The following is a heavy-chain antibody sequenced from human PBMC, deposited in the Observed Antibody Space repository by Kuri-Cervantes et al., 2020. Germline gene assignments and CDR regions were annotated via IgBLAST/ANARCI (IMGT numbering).Heavy chain of an antibody. CDR2: INPNSGDT. CDR1: GYSFTGYY. CDR3: ARGLPYSSSWPDYYYYGMDV. D-gene: IGHD6-13*01. J-gene: IGHJ6*02. Sequence: ASVKVSCKTSGYSFTGYYLHWVRQAPGQGLEWMGWINPNSGDTKYAQKCQDWVTMTRDTSIRTAYMELSRLRSDDTAVYYCARGLPYSSSWPDYYYYGMDVWGQGTTVTVSS. V-gene: IGHV1-2*04.